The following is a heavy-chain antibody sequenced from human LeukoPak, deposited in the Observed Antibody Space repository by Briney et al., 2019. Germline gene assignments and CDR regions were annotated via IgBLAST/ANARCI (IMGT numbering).Heavy chain of an antibody. CDR1: GFTFSSYA. V-gene: IGHV3-23*01. D-gene: IGHD3-9*01. J-gene: IGHJ4*02. Sequence: PGGSLRLSCAASGFTFSSYAMSWVRQAPGKGLEWVSAISGSGGTTYYADSVKGRFTISRDNSKNTLYLQMNSLRAEDTAVYYCAKVRQSRIRYFERGAYYFDYWGQGTLVTVSS. CDR3: AKVRQSRIRYFERGAYYFDY. CDR2: ISGSGGTT.